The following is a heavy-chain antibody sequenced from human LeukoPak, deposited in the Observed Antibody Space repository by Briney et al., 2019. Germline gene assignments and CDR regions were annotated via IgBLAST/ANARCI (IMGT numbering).Heavy chain of an antibody. V-gene: IGHV4-34*01. D-gene: IGHD2-2*01. Sequence: SETLSLTCAVYGGSFSGYYWGWIRQPPGKGLEWIGEINHSGSTNYNPSLKSRVTISVDTSKNQFSLKLSSVTAADTAVYYCARVLPAAPNCFDPWGQGTLVTVSS. J-gene: IGHJ5*02. CDR2: INHSGST. CDR3: ARVLPAAPNCFDP. CDR1: GGSFSGYY.